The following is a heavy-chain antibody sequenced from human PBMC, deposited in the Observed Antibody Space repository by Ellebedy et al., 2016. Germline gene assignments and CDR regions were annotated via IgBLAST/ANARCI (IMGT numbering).Heavy chain of an antibody. V-gene: IGHV1-46*01. CDR1: GYTFTSYY. J-gene: IGHJ3*02. CDR3: AIAYYYDSSGIRGDDAFDI. CDR2: INPSGGST. Sequence: ASVKVSCKASGYTFTSYYMHWVRQAPGQGLEWMGIINPSGGSTSYAQKLQGRVTMTTDTSTSTAYMELRSLRSDGTAVYYWAIAYYYDSSGIRGDDAFDIWGQGTMVTVSS. D-gene: IGHD3-22*01.